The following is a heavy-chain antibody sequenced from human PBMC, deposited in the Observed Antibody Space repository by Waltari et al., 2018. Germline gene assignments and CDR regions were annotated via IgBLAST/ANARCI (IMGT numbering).Heavy chain of an antibody. J-gene: IGHJ3*01. CDR3: AKLAGDPGDGFDV. Sequence: VQLVESGGGVVQPGRSLRLSCAASGFTFSSYGMHWVRQAPGKGLEWVAVISNDGTIKNYAESVKGRFTISRDNSKITLYLQMNSLGTEDTAVYYCAKLAGDPGDGFDVWGQGTMVSVSS. D-gene: IGHD6-19*01. CDR2: ISNDGTIK. CDR1: GFTFSSYG. V-gene: IGHV3-30*18.